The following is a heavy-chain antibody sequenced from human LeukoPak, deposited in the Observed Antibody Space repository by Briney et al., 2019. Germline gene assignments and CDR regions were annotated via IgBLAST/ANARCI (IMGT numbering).Heavy chain of an antibody. Sequence: SQTLSLTCTVSGGSIGSGGFYWSWIRQPAGKGLEWIGRIYSSGSTNYNPSLRSRVTLSVDTSKNQFSLEVSSVTAADTAVYYCARDRDYASPYYMDVWGAGTTVTVSS. CDR3: ARDRDYASPYYMDV. J-gene: IGHJ6*03. CDR1: GGSIGSGGFY. D-gene: IGHD4-17*01. CDR2: IYSSGST. V-gene: IGHV4-61*02.